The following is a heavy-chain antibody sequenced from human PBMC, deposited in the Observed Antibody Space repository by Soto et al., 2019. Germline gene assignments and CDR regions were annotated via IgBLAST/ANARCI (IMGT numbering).Heavy chain of an antibody. V-gene: IGHV3-7*04. CDR3: ARADYYDSSGYYCGN. Sequence: EVQLVESGGGLVQPGGSLRLSCAASGFTFRSHWMSWVRQAPGKGLEWVANIKQDGSEKYYVDSVKGRVTISRDNAKNALYLHMNGLRAEDTAVYYCARADYYDSSGYYCGNWGQGTLVTVSS. CDR2: IKQDGSEK. CDR1: GFTFRSHW. D-gene: IGHD3-22*01. J-gene: IGHJ4*02.